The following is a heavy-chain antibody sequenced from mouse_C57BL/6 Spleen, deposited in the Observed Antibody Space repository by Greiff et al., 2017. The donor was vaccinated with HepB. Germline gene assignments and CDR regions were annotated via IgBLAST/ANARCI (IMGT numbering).Heavy chain of an antibody. Sequence: QVQLQQPGAELVKPGASVKMSCKASGYTFTSYWITWVKQRPGQGLEWIGDIYPGSGSTNYNEKFKSKATLTVDTSSSKAYMQLSSLTSDDSAVYYCARSPRGSSFFGYFDVWGTETTVTVSS. CDR3: ARSPRGSSFFGYFDV. V-gene: IGHV1-55*01. CDR1: GYTFTSYW. J-gene: IGHJ1*03. D-gene: IGHD1-1*01. CDR2: IYPGSGST.